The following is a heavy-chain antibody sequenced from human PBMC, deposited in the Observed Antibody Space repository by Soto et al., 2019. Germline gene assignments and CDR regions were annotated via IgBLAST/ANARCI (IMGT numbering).Heavy chain of an antibody. CDR1: GGSISSCGYY. V-gene: IGHV4-31*03. Sequence: TLASTFTVSGGSISSCGYYWSWIRQHPVKVLEWIGYIYYSGSTYYNPSLKSRVTISVYTSKNQFSLKLSSVTAADTAVYYFARDLPGTASYYGMKVWGQGTTVNVSS. CDR2: IYYSGST. CDR3: ARDLPGTASYYGMKV. J-gene: IGHJ6*02. D-gene: IGHD1-1*01.